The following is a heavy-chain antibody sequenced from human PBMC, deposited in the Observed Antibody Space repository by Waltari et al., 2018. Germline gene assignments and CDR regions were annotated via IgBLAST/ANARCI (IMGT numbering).Heavy chain of an antibody. V-gene: IGHV4-34*12. CDR2: IIHSGRT. J-gene: IGHJ6*03. CDR1: GESFSGFY. CDR3: ARAPFGGYDYIGGTYRYLYYYMDV. Sequence: QVQLQQWGAGLLKPSETLSLPCAVYGESFSGFYWSWIRQPPGKGLEWIGEIIHSGRTNYNPSPKSRVTISVDTSKNQLSLKLSSVTAADTAVYYCARAPFGGYDYIGGTYRYLYYYMDVWGKGTTVTVSS. D-gene: IGHD3-16*02.